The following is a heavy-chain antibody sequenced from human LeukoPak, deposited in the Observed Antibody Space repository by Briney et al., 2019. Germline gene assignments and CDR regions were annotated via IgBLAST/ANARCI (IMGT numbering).Heavy chain of an antibody. J-gene: IGHJ4*02. V-gene: IGHV1-2*02. CDR2: INPNSGGA. CDR1: GYTFTNYY. Sequence: ASVKVSCKASGYTFTNYYMHWVRQAPGQGLGWMGWINPNSGGANYAQKFQGRVTMTRDTSISTGYMELSSLRSDDTAVYYCARSADYSNQHNDYWGQGTLVTVSS. CDR3: ARSADYSNQHNDY. D-gene: IGHD4-11*01.